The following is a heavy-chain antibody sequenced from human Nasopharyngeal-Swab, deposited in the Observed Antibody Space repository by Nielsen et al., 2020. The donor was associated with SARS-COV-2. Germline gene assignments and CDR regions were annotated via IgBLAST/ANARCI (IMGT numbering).Heavy chain of an antibody. J-gene: IGHJ3*02. D-gene: IGHD2-21*02. CDR1: GFTVSSNY. V-gene: IGHV3-66*01. CDR2: IYSGSST. Sequence: GESLKISCAASGFTVSSNYMSWVRQAPGKGLEWVSVIYSGSSTYYADSVKGRFTISRDNSKNTLYLQMNSLRAEDTAVYYCARGGAYCGGDCYFRAFDIWGQGTMVTVSS. CDR3: ARGGAYCGGDCYFRAFDI.